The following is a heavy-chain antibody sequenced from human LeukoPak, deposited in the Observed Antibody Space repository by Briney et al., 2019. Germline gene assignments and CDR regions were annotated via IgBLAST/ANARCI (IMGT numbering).Heavy chain of an antibody. V-gene: IGHV1-18*01. D-gene: IGHD2-2*01. CDR1: GYTFTSYG. J-gene: IGHJ4*02. Sequence: GASVKVSCKASGYTFTSYGISWVRQAPGQGLEWMGWISAYNGNTNYAQKLQGRVTMTTDTSTSTAYMELRSLRSDDTAVYYCAMAVIHSPSPPYAPYYWGQGTLVTVSS. CDR2: ISAYNGNT. CDR3: AMAVIHSPSPPYAPYY.